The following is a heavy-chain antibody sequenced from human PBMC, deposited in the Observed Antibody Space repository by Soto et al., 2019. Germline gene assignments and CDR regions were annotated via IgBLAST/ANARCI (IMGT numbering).Heavy chain of an antibody. V-gene: IGHV3-53*04. D-gene: IGHD5-12*01. J-gene: IGHJ1*01. CDR1: GFTVSSNY. Sequence: EVQLVESGGGLVQPGGSLRLSCAASGFTVSSNYMSWVRQAPGKGLEWVSVLYSGGSTYYADSVKGRFTISRHNSKNTLYLQMNSLRAEDTAVYYCARTSFVVATTSGLPALAEYFQHWGQGTLVTVSS. CDR2: LYSGGST. CDR3: ARTSFVVATTSGLPALAEYFQH.